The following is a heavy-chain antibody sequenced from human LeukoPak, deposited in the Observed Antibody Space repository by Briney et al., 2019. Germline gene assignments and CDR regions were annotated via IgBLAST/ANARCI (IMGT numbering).Heavy chain of an antibody. J-gene: IGHJ4*02. CDR3: ASDARSSSHHDY. V-gene: IGHV4-39*07. Sequence: SETLSLICTVSSDSISSSSTYWGRLRQPPGKGREWNGTIYYSGSTYYKPSLKWRVTISVDTTRNKFSLTLSSVTAADTAVDYCASDARSSSHHDYWGQGTLVTVS. D-gene: IGHD6-6*01. CDR2: IYYSGST. CDR1: SDSISSSSTY.